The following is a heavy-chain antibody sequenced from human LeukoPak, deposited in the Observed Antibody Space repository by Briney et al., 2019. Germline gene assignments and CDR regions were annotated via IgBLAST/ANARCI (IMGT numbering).Heavy chain of an antibody. V-gene: IGHV1-46*01. CDR2: INPRGGST. CDR1: GYTFTSYY. CDR3: ARGAEYYAIWRGYAGYSDY. D-gene: IGHD3-3*01. J-gene: IGHJ4*02. Sequence: GASVKVSCKASGYTFTSYYMHWMRQAPGQGPEWMGIINPRGGSTDYAQKFQGRITMTSDTSTSTVYMELNSLRSDDTAVYFCARGAEYYAIWRGYAGYSDYWGQGISVTVSS.